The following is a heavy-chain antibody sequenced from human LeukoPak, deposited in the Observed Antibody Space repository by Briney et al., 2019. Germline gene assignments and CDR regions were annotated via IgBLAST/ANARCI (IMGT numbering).Heavy chain of an antibody. J-gene: IGHJ4*02. CDR1: GYTFTGYY. V-gene: IGHV1-2*06. CDR2: INPNSGGT. Sequence: ASVRVSCKASGYTFTGYYMHWVRQAPGQGLEWMGRINPNSGGTNYAQKFQGRVTMTRDTSISTAYMELSRLRPDDTAVYYCARDSKDDYVWGSYRYSFDYWGQGTLVTVSS. D-gene: IGHD3-16*02. CDR3: ARDSKDDYVWGSYRYSFDY.